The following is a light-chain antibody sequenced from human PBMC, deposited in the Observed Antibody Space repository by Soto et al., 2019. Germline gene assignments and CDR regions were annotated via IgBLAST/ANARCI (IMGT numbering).Light chain of an antibody. J-gene: IGLJ3*02. CDR1: SSNVGVNF. V-gene: IGLV1-44*01. CDR3: CSYAGSSWV. Sequence: QSVLTQPPSASGTPGQRVTISCSGSSSNVGVNFVYWHQQIPGTAPKLMIYDVSKRPSGVPDRFSGSKSGNTASLTISGLQAEDEADYHCCSYAGSSWVFGGGTKLTVL. CDR2: DVS.